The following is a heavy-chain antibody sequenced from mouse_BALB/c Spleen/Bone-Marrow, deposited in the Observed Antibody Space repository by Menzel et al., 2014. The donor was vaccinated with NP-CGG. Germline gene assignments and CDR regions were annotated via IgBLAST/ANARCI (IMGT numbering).Heavy chain of an antibody. CDR3: ARDYGRTAWFAY. CDR1: GFNIKDTY. Sequence: VQPQQSGAELVKPGASVKLSYTASGFNIKDTYIHWVKQRPEQGLEWIGGIDPANGNTKYDPKFQGKATITADTSSNTPYLQLSSLTSEDTAVYYCARDYGRTAWFAYWGQGTLVTVSA. J-gene: IGHJ3*01. D-gene: IGHD1-1*01. CDR2: IDPANGNT. V-gene: IGHV14-3*02.